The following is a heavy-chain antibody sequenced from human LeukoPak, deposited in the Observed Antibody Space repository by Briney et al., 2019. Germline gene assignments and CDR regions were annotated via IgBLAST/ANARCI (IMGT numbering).Heavy chain of an antibody. CDR2: IYPGDSDT. CDR1: GYSFTSYW. D-gene: IGHD3-22*01. Sequence: GESLKISCKGSGYSFTSYWIGWVRQMPGKGLEWMGIIYPGDSDTRYSPSFQGQVTISADKSISTADLQWSSLKASDTAMYYCARITPYYYDSSGYYPDAFDIWGQGTMVTVSS. J-gene: IGHJ3*02. V-gene: IGHV5-51*01. CDR3: ARITPYYYDSSGYYPDAFDI.